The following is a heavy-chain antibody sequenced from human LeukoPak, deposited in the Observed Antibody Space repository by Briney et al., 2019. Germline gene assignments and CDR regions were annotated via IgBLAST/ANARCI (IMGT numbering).Heavy chain of an antibody. Sequence: PGGSLRLSCAASGFTFSDNYMSWLPQAPGKGLKGVSYISSSGSTIYYADSVKGRFTISRDNAKNSLYLQMNSLRAEDTAVYYCARVRPVRGVISHFDDWGQGTLVTVCS. CDR3: ARVRPVRGVISHFDD. J-gene: IGHJ4*02. CDR2: ISSSGSTI. D-gene: IGHD3-10*01. V-gene: IGHV3-11*01. CDR1: GFTFSDNY.